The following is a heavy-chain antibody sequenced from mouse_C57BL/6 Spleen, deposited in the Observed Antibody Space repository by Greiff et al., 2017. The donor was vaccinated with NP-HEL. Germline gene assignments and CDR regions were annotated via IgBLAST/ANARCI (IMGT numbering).Heavy chain of an antibody. CDR2: IYPGNSDT. Sequence: VHVKQSGTVLARPGASVKMSCTTSGYTFTSYWMHWVKQRPGQGLEWIGAIYPGNSDTSYNQKFKGKAKLTAVTSASTAYMELSSLTNEDSAGYYCTRSGFVDYYGSSYDYWGQGTLVTVSA. D-gene: IGHD1-1*01. J-gene: IGHJ3*01. V-gene: IGHV1-5*01. CDR3: TRSGFVDYYGSSYDY. CDR1: GYTFTSYW.